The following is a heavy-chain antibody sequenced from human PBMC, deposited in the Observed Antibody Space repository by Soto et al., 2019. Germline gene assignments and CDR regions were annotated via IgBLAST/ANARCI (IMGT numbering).Heavy chain of an antibody. CDR2: IYYRGST. V-gene: IGHV4-59*11. CDR1: GGSISSHY. D-gene: IGHD1-26*01. Sequence: SETLSLTXTVSGGSISSHYWSWVRQAPGKGLEWIGHIYYRGSTSYNPSLRSRSTISVDTSNNQFSLKLNSVTTADTAVYYCARDGREASGMDVWGQGTKVTVSS. CDR3: ARDGREASGMDV. J-gene: IGHJ6*02.